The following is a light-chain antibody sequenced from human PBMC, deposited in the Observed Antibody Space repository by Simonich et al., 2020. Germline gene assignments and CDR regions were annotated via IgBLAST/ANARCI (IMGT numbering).Light chain of an antibody. J-gene: IGLJ3*02. V-gene: IGLV2-14*03. CDR2: DVS. CDR1: SSDVGGYNY. CDR3: SSYTSSTWGV. Sequence: QSALTQPASVSGSPGQSITISCTGTSSDVGGYNYVSWYQQHPGKAPKLMIYDVSNRPSGVSNRFAGSKSGNTASLTISGLQAEDEADYYGSSYTSSTWGVFGGGTKLTVL.